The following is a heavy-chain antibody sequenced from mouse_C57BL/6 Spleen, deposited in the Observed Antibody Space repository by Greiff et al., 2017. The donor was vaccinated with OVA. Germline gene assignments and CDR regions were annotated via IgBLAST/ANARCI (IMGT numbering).Heavy chain of an antibody. Sequence: QVQLQQPGTELVKPGASVKLSCKASGYTFTSYWMHWVKQRPGQGLEWIGNINPSNGGTNYNEKFKSKATLTVDKSSSTAYMQLSSLTSEDSAVYYCARWITTVVAPYAMDYWGQGTSVTVSS. V-gene: IGHV1-53*01. CDR3: ARWITTVVAPYAMDY. CDR2: INPSNGGT. J-gene: IGHJ4*01. D-gene: IGHD1-1*01. CDR1: GYTFTSYW.